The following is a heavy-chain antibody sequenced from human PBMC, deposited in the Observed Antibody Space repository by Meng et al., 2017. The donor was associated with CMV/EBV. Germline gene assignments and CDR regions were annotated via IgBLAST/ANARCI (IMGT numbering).Heavy chain of an antibody. V-gene: IGHV3-30-3*01. Sequence: SGLTFSSYAMNWVRQAPGKGLEWVAIISYDGSNKYYADSVKGRFTISRDNSKNTLYLQMNSLRAEDTAVYYCARVLGRFLEWLPFDYWGQGTLVTVSS. CDR1: GLTFSSYA. CDR2: ISYDGSNK. J-gene: IGHJ4*02. CDR3: ARVLGRFLEWLPFDY. D-gene: IGHD3-3*01.